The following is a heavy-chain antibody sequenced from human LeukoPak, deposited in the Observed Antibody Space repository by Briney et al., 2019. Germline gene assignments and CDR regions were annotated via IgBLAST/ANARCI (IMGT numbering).Heavy chain of an antibody. CDR1: GFTVSSNY. Sequence: GGSLRLSCAASGFTVSSNYMSWVRQAPGKGLEWVSVIYSGGSTCYADSVKGRFTISRDNSKNTLYLQMNSLRAEDTAVYCARGRGYSYYYGMDVWGKGTTVTVSS. V-gene: IGHV3-53*01. CDR3: ARGRGYSYYYGMDV. J-gene: IGHJ6*04. CDR2: IYSGGST. D-gene: IGHD1-26*01.